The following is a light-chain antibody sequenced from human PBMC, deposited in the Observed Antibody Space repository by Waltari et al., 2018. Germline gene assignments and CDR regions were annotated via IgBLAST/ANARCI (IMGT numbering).Light chain of an antibody. Sequence: YELTQPPSVSVSPGQTATITCSGDELGDKYAFWYQQKPGQSPVLVIYQDRKRPSGIPERFSGSNSGNIATLTISGTQAMDEADYYCQAWDSITVVFGGGTKLTVL. CDR2: QDR. CDR3: QAWDSITVV. CDR1: ELGDKY. V-gene: IGLV3-1*01. J-gene: IGLJ2*01.